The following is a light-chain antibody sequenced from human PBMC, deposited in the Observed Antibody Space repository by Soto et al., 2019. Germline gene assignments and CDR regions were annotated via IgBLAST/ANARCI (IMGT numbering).Light chain of an antibody. Sequence: EIVMTQSPATLSVSPGERATISCRASQSVSSNLDWYQQKPGQAPRLLIYGASTRATGIPARFSGSGSATAFILTISSLQSVDVAVYYCQQYNNWPPLTFGGGTKVEIK. CDR3: QQYNNWPPLT. CDR2: GAS. J-gene: IGKJ4*01. V-gene: IGKV3-15*01. CDR1: QSVSSN.